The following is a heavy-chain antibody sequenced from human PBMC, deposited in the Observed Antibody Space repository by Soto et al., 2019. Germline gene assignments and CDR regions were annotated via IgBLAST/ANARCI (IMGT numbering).Heavy chain of an antibody. V-gene: IGHV4-4*02. D-gene: IGHD2-8*01. CDR2: IYHSGST. CDR1: GGSISSSNW. Sequence: PSETLSLTCAVSGGSISSSNWWSWVRQPPGKGLEWIGEIYHSGSTNYNPSLKSRVTISVDKSKNQFSLKLSSVTAADTAVYYCAGAYCTNGVCYGFDYWGQGTLVTVSS. J-gene: IGHJ4*02. CDR3: AGAYCTNGVCYGFDY.